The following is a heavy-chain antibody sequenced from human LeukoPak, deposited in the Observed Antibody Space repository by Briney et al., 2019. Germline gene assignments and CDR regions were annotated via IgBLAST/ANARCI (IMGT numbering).Heavy chain of an antibody. J-gene: IGHJ6*03. Sequence: ASVKVSCKASGYTFTSYGISWVRQAPGQGLEWMGWISAYNGNTNYAQKLQGRVTMTTDTSTSTAYMELSRLRSDDTAVYYCAKSDYYYYYMDVWGKGTTVTVSS. CDR2: ISAYNGNT. CDR3: AKSDYYYYYMDV. CDR1: GYTFTSYG. V-gene: IGHV1-18*01.